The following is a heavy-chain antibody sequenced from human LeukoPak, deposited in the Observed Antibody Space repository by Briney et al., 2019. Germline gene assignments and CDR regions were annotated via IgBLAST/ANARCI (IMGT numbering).Heavy chain of an antibody. CDR1: DASVTTYS. CDR3: ARDHYGSGSYKAYFDY. V-gene: IGHV4-4*07. D-gene: IGHD3-10*01. Sequence: SETPSLTCTVSDASVTTYSWSWLRQPAGKGLEWIGRVYSSGATKYNPSLKSRVTISADTSKNQFSLKLPSVTAADTAVYYCARDHYGSGSYKAYFDYWGHGIQVTVSS. J-gene: IGHJ4*01. CDR2: VYSSGAT.